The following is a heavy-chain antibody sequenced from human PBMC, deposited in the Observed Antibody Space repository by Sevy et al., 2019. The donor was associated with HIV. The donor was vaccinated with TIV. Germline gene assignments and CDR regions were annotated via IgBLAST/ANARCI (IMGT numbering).Heavy chain of an antibody. J-gene: IGHJ4*02. CDR2: IYTSGST. Sequence: SETLSLTCTVSGGSISSYYWNWIRQPAGKGLEWIGRIYTSGSTNYNPSLKSRVTMSVDTSKNQFSLKLSSVTAADTAVYYCAREGGIGGTTPPFDYWGQGTLVTVSS. V-gene: IGHV4-4*07. CDR1: GGSISSYY. CDR3: AREGGIGGTTPPFDY. D-gene: IGHD1-7*01.